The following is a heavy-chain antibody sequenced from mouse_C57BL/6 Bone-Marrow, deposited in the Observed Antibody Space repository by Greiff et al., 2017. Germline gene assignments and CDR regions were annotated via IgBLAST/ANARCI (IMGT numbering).Heavy chain of an antibody. CDR3: TIYDCKGDYAMDY. CDR2: IDPETGGT. Sequence: VQLQQSGAELVRPGASVTLSCKASGYTFTDYEMHWVKQTPVHGLEWIGAIDPETGGTAYNQKFKGKAILTADKSSSTAYMELRSLTSEDSAVYYCTIYDCKGDYAMDYWGQGPSVPVSS. J-gene: IGHJ4*01. D-gene: IGHD2-1*01. V-gene: IGHV1-15*01. CDR1: GYTFTDYE.